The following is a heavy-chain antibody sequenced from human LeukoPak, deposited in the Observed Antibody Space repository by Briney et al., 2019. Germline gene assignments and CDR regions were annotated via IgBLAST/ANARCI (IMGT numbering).Heavy chain of an antibody. CDR3: ARRDYYDSSGYSPPFDY. CDR2: MSGNGGTT. J-gene: IGHJ4*02. Sequence: PGGSLRLSCASSGFTFSAYAMSWVRQAPGKGLEWVSGMSGNGGTTYYADSVKGRFTISRDNSKNTLYLQMNNLRAEDTAVYYCARRDYYDSSGYSPPFDYWGQGTLVTVSS. V-gene: IGHV3-23*01. D-gene: IGHD3-22*01. CDR1: GFTFSAYA.